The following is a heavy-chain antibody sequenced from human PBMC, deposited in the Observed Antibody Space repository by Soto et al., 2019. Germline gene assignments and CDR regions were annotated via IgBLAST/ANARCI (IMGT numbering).Heavy chain of an antibody. CDR3: ARDYYDFWSGYSSQLWFDP. V-gene: IGHV1-18*04. CDR1: GYTFTSYG. J-gene: IGHJ5*02. D-gene: IGHD3-3*01. CDR2: ISAYSGNT. Sequence: GASVKVSCKASGYTFTSYGISWVRQAPGQGLEWMGWISAYSGNTNYAQKLQGRVTMTTDTSTSTAYMELRSLRSDDTAVYYCARDYYDFWSGYSSQLWFDPWGQGTLVTVSS.